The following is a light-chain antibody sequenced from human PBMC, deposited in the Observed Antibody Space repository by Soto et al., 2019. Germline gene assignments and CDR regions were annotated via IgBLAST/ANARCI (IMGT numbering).Light chain of an antibody. J-gene: IGKJ3*01. CDR3: QKSYSTPSLFT. CDR1: QSISSY. V-gene: IGKV1-39*01. CDR2: AAS. Sequence: DIQMTQSPSSLSASVGDRVTITCRASQSISSYLNWYQQKPGKAPKLLIYAASSLQSGVPSRFSGSGSGTDFTLTISSLQLEDFATYYCQKSYSTPSLFTFGPGTKVHIK.